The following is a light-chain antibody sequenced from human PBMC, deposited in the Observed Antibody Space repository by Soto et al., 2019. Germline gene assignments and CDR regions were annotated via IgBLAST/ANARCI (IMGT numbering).Light chain of an antibody. CDR1: QSLVHSDGNTY. Sequence: DVVMTQSPLSLPVTLGQPASISCRSSQSLVHSDGNTYLSWFQQRPGQSPRRLLYKVSNRDSGVPDRFSGSGSGTDFTLKISRVEAEDVGVYYCMQATRWPWTFGQGTKEEIE. V-gene: IGKV2-30*02. CDR3: MQATRWPWT. CDR2: KVS. J-gene: IGKJ1*01.